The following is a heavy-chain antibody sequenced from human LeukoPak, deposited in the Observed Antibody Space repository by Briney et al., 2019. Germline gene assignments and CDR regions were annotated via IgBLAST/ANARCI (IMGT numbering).Heavy chain of an antibody. J-gene: IGHJ6*02. D-gene: IGHD2/OR15-2a*01. CDR3: AKRIEGRDYYGMDV. CDR1: GFTFSSYA. Sequence: GGSLRLSCAASGFTFSSYAMSWVRQAPGKGLEWVSAISGSGGSTYYADSVKGRFTISRDNSKNTLYLQMNSLRAEDTAVYYCAKRIEGRDYYGMDVWGQGTTVTVSS. V-gene: IGHV3-23*01. CDR2: ISGSGGST.